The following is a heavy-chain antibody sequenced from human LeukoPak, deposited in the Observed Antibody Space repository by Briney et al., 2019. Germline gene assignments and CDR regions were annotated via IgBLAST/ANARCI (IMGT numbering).Heavy chain of an antibody. CDR1: GFTFSSYA. J-gene: IGHJ3*02. D-gene: IGHD3-22*01. CDR3: AKLSVYYDSSGPLDDAFDI. V-gene: IGHV3-23*01. Sequence: PGGSLRLSCAASGFTFSSYAMSWVRQAPGKGLEWVSANSGSGGSTYYADSVKGRFTISRDNSKNTLYLQMNSLRAEDTAVYYCAKLSVYYDSSGPLDDAFDIWGQGTMVTVSS. CDR2: NSGSGGST.